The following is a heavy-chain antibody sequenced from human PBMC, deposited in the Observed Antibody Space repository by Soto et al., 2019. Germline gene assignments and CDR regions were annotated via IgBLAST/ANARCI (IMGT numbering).Heavy chain of an antibody. J-gene: IGHJ5*02. CDR3: AGSYCSGGSCSRNWFDP. CDR2: IYHSGST. CDR1: GGSISSGGYS. D-gene: IGHD2-15*01. V-gene: IGHV4-30-2*01. Sequence: SETLSLTCAVSGGSISSGGYSWSWIRQPPGKGLEWIGYIYHSGSTYYNPSLKSRVTISVDRSKNQFSLKLSSVTAADTAVYYCAGSYCSGGSCSRNWFDPWGQGTLVTVSS.